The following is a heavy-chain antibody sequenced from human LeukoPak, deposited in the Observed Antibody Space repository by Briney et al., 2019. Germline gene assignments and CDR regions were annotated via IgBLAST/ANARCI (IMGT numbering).Heavy chain of an antibody. CDR2: INPNSGGT. V-gene: IGHV1-2*02. CDR3: AREGVVPAAVPDY. J-gene: IGHJ4*02. D-gene: IGHD2-2*01. Sequence: SVKVSCKASGYTFTGYYMHWVRQAPGQGLEWMGWINPNSGGTNYAQKFQGRVTMTRDTSISTAYMELSRLRSDDTAVYYCAREGVVPAAVPDYWGQGTLVTVSS. CDR1: GYTFTGYY.